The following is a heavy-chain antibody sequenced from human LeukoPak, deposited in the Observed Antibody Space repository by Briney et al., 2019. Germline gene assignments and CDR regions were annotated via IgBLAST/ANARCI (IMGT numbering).Heavy chain of an antibody. CDR1: GYTFTGYY. CDR3: ARGFRYYDILTGYYEGGYFDY. V-gene: IGHV1-2*02. Sequence: GASVKVSRKASGYTFTGYYMHWVRQAPGQGLEWMGWINPNSGGTNYAQKFQGRVTMTRDTSISTAYMELSRLRSDDTAVYYCARGFRYYDILTGYYEGGYFDYWGQGTLVTVSS. D-gene: IGHD3-9*01. CDR2: INPNSGGT. J-gene: IGHJ4*02.